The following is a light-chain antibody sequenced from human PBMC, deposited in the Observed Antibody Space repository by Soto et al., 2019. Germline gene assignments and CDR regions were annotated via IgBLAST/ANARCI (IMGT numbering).Light chain of an antibody. CDR3: QQYGSSPTYT. CDR2: GAS. J-gene: IGKJ2*01. V-gene: IGKV3-20*01. CDR1: QSVSSSY. Sequence: EIVLTQSPGTLSLSPGGRATLSCRASQSVSSSYLAWYQQKPGQAPRLLIYGASSRATGIPARFSGSGSGTDFTLTISRLEPEDFAVYYCQQYGSSPTYTFGQGTQLEIK.